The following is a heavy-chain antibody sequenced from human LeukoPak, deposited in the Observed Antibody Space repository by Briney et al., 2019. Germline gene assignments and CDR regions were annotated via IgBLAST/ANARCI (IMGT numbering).Heavy chain of an antibody. J-gene: IGHJ3*02. V-gene: IGHV4-59*01. Sequence: SETLSLTCTVSGGSISSYYWSWIRQPPGKGLEWIGYIYYSGSTNYNPSLKSRVTISVDTSKNQFSLKLSSVTAADTAVYYCAQGVVAATEPDAFDIWGQGTMVTVSS. D-gene: IGHD2-15*01. CDR1: GGSISSYY. CDR3: AQGVVAATEPDAFDI. CDR2: IYYSGST.